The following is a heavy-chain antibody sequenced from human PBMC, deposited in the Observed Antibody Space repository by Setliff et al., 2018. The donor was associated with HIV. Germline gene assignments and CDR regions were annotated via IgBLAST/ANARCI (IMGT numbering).Heavy chain of an antibody. CDR1: GFTFSTYN. Sequence: GGSLRLSCAASGFTFSTYNMNWVRQAPGKGLEWVSYISSGSSAIYYADSVKGRFTISRDNAKNSLYLQMNSLRAEDTALYYCAREHDRSGGAFDIWGQGTMVTVSS. J-gene: IGHJ3*02. D-gene: IGHD3-22*01. V-gene: IGHV3-48*01. CDR3: AREHDRSGGAFDI. CDR2: ISSGSSAI.